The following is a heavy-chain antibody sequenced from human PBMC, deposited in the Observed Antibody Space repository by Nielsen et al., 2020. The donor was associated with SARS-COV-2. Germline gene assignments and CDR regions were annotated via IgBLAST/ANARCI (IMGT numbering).Heavy chain of an antibody. CDR2: IYTDGSST. V-gene: IGHV3-23*03. D-gene: IGHD3-10*02. Sequence: GESLKISCAASGFTFSTYSLSWVRQAPGKGLEWVSLIYTDGSSTYYADSVKGRFSVSRDDSKNTLFLQMNSLRAEDTAVYYCAREGVTMFGGQKFYYYGMDVWGQGTTVTVSS. CDR1: GFTFSTYS. CDR3: AREGVTMFGGQKFYYYGMDV. J-gene: IGHJ6*02.